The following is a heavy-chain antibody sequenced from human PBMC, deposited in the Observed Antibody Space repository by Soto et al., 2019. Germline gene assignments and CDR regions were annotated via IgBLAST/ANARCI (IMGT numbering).Heavy chain of an antibody. CDR1: GGSISSSSYY. Sequence: QLQLQESGPGLVKPSETLSLTCTVSGGSISSSSYYWGWIRQPPGKGLEWIGSIYYSGSTYYNPSLKSRVTISVDTSKNQFSLKLSSVTAADTAVYYCARKYRGYSGYGGSGNWFDPWGQGTLVTVSS. V-gene: IGHV4-39*01. J-gene: IGHJ5*02. CDR3: ARKYRGYSGYGGSGNWFDP. D-gene: IGHD5-12*01. CDR2: IYYSGST.